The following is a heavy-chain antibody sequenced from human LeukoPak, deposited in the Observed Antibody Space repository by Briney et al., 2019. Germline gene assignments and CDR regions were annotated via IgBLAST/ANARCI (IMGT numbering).Heavy chain of an antibody. CDR1: GFTFNDYW. V-gene: IGHV3-7*01. J-gene: IGHJ4*02. CDR3: ATGSITMVRGVINY. Sequence: GGSLRLSCVASGFTFNDYWMSWIRQAPGRGLEWVVNINQDGSENYYVDSIKGRFTSSRDNAKNSVYLQMNSLRAEDTAVYYCATGSITMVRGVINYWGQGTLVTVSS. D-gene: IGHD3-10*01. CDR2: INQDGSEN.